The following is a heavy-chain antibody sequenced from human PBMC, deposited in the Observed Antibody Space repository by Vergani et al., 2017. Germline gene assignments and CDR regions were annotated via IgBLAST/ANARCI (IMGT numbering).Heavy chain of an antibody. D-gene: IGHD3-22*01. CDR2: IIPIFGIA. V-gene: IGHV1-69*17. CDR1: GGTFSSYA. J-gene: IGHJ3*02. CDR3: ARRSSGYYGDAFDI. Sequence: QVQLVQSGAEVKKPGSSVKVSCKASGGTFSSYAISWVRQAPGQGLEWMGGIIPIFGIANYAQKFQGRVTITADKSTSTAYMELSSLRSEDTAVYSCARRSSGYYGDAFDIWGQGTMVTVSS.